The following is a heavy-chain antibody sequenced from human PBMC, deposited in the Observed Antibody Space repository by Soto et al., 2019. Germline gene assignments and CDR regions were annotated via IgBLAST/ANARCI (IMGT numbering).Heavy chain of an antibody. CDR2: IYWDDYK. D-gene: IGHD1-26*01. J-gene: IGHJ4*02. CDR1: GFSLSTSGVG. CDR3: AHRRERGSHSFFDY. Sequence: QITLKESGPTLVKPTQTLTLTCTFSGFSLSTSGVGVGWIRQPPGKPLEWLALIYWDDYKLYSPSLKSRLTITKDTSKNQVVLTMTNMDPVDTATYYCAHRRERGSHSFFDYWGQGTLVTVSS. V-gene: IGHV2-5*02.